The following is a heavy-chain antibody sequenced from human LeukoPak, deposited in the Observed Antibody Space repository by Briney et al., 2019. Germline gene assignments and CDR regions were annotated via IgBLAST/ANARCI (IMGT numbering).Heavy chain of an antibody. CDR2: INAGGSST. Sequence: PGGSLRLSCAASGFTFSSYWMHWVRQVPGKGLVWVSRINAGGSSTTYADSVKGRFTISRDNAKNTLYLQMDSLRADDTGVYYCGRGNQADDYWGQGTLVTVSS. CDR3: GRGNQADDY. CDR1: GFTFSSYW. D-gene: IGHD1-14*01. V-gene: IGHV3-74*01. J-gene: IGHJ4*02.